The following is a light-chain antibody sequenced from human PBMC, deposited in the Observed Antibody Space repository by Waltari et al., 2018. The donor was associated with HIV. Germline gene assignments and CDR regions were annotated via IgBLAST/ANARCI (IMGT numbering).Light chain of an antibody. Sequence: QSALTQPASVSGSPGQSITISCTGTGSDVGGYNYVSWYQQRPGAAPKLLIYEVRNRPSGISSRFSDSKSGNTASLTISGLQAEDEADYYCSSYTDTTTLGVVFGGGTKLTVL. CDR3: SSYTDTTTLGVV. CDR2: EVR. J-gene: IGLJ2*01. CDR1: GSDVGGYNY. V-gene: IGLV2-14*01.